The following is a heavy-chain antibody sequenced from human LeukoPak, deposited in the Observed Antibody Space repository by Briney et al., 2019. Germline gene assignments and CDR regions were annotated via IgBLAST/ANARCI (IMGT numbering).Heavy chain of an antibody. J-gene: IGHJ4*02. Sequence: GGSLRLSCAASGFTLSTYIMNWVRQAPGKGLEWVSYINSGSSTIYYADSVKGRFTISRDNAKNSLYLQMNSLRAEDTAVYYCARTNGYRGYVSYDYWGQGTLVTVSS. CDR2: INSGSSTI. V-gene: IGHV3-48*01. D-gene: IGHD5-12*01. CDR1: GFTLSTYI. CDR3: ARTNGYRGYVSYDY.